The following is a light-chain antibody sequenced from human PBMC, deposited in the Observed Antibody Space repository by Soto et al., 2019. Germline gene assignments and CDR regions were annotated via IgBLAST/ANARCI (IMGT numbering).Light chain of an antibody. CDR1: QSVSSNY. CDR2: GAF. V-gene: IGKV3-20*01. CDR3: QQYNNWPPTWT. J-gene: IGKJ1*01. Sequence: MLTQSPGTLSLSLGERATFSCRASQSVSSNYLAWYQQKPGQAPRLLIYGAFKRATGIPDRFSGSGSGTDFTLTISRMEPEDFAVYYCQQYNNWPPTWTFGQGTKVDI.